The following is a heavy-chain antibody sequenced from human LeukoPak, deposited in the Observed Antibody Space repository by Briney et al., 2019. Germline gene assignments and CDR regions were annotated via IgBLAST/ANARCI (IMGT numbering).Heavy chain of an antibody. Sequence: PGGALRLSCAASGFTFSSYSMNWLGQAPGKGLEGVSSISSSSSYIYYVDSVKGRFTFSRDNAKNSLYLQMNSLRAEDTAVYYCARYQLGSYYFDYWGQGTLVTVSS. V-gene: IGHV3-21*01. D-gene: IGHD2-2*01. CDR3: ARYQLGSYYFDY. J-gene: IGHJ4*02. CDR2: ISSSSSYI. CDR1: GFTFSSYS.